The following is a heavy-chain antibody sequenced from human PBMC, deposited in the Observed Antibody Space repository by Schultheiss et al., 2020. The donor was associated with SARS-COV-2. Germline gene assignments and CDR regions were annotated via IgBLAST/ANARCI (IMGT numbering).Heavy chain of an antibody. V-gene: IGHV3-23*01. CDR3: ARDRGGYDSYYFDY. Sequence: GGSLRLSCAASGFTFDDYAMHWVRQAPGKGLEWVSAISGSGGSTYYADSVKGRFTISRDNSKNTLYLQMNSLRAEDTAVYYCARDRGGYDSYYFDYWGQGTLVTVSS. D-gene: IGHD5-12*01. CDR2: ISGSGGST. J-gene: IGHJ4*02. CDR1: GFTFDDYA.